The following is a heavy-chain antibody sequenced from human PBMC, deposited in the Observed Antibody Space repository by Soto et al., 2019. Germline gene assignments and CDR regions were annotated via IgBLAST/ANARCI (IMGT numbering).Heavy chain of an antibody. CDR1: GGSISSSSYY. Sequence: SETLSLTCTVSGGSISSSSYYWGWIRQPPGKGLEWIGSIYYSGSTYYNPSLKSRVTISVDTSKNQFSLMQSSVTAADTAVYYCASCSSLGTYYYYYYMDVWGKGTTVTVSS. CDR2: IYYSGST. V-gene: IGHV4-39*01. CDR3: ASCSSLGTYYYYYYMDV. D-gene: IGHD6-6*01. J-gene: IGHJ6*03.